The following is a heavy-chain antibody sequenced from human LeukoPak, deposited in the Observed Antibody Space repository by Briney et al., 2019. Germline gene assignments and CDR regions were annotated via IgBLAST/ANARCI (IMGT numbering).Heavy chain of an antibody. CDR3: ARDDCSSTSCYLYYFDY. CDR1: GYTFTSYG. D-gene: IGHD2-2*01. CDR2: ISAYNGNT. J-gene: IGHJ4*02. V-gene: IGHV1-18*01. Sequence: ASVKVSCKASGYTFTSYGISWVRQAPVQGLEWMGWISAYNGNTNYAQKLQGRVTMTTDTSTSTAYMELRSLRSDDTAVYYCARDDCSSTSCYLYYFDYWGQGTLVTVSS.